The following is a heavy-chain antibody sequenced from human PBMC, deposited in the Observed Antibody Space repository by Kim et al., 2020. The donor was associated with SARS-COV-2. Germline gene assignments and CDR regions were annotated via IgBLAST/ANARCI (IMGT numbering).Heavy chain of an antibody. D-gene: IGHD6-13*01. Sequence: ASVKVSCKASGYIFTSYDINWVRQATGQGLEWMGWMNPNSGNTGYAQKFQGRVTMTRNTSITTAYMELSSLRSEDTAVYYCARRIAAAGTPIGYWGQEPWSPSPQ. CDR2: MNPNSGNT. J-gene: IGHJ4*01. V-gene: IGHV1-8*01. CDR3: ARRIAAAGTPIGY. CDR1: GYIFTSYD.